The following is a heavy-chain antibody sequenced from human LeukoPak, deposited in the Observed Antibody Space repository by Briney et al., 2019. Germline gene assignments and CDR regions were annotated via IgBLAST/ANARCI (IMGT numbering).Heavy chain of an antibody. CDR3: ARRGRIVVVMSAFDI. CDR2: IYYSGST. D-gene: IGHD3-22*01. J-gene: IGHJ3*02. V-gene: IGHV4-39*01. Sequence: SETLSLTCTVSGGSISSSSYYWGWIRQPPGKGLEWIGSIYYSGSTYYNPSLKSRVTISVDTSKNQFSLKLSSVTAADTAVYYCARRGRIVVVMSAFDIWGQGTMVTVSS. CDR1: GGSISSSSYY.